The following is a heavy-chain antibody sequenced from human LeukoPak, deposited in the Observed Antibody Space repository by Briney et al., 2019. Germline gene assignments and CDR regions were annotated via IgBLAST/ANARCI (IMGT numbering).Heavy chain of an antibody. J-gene: IGHJ4*02. D-gene: IGHD1-14*01. Sequence: SQTLSLTCAISGDSVSSNGVAWNWIRQSPSRGLEWPGRTYYGSKWSNDYALSVKSRITINPDTSKNQYSLHLNSVTPEDTAVYYCTRGRNSAFDYWGQGTLVTVSS. V-gene: IGHV6-1*01. CDR2: TYYGSKWSN. CDR3: TRGRNSAFDY. CDR1: GDSVSSNGVA.